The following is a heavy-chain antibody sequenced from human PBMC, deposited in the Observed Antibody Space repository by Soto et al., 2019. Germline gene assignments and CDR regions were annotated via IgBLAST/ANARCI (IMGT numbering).Heavy chain of an antibody. V-gene: IGHV3-30-3*01. Sequence: QVQLVESGGGVVQPGRSLRLSCAASGFTFSTYVMHWVRHAPGKGLEWVAGISKDGNSEHYADSVKGRFTISRDNSKSTLNLQTNSLTGGDTAVYHCAREDESSGHAGTFHHWGQGTLVTVS. CDR3: AREDESSGHAGTFHH. CDR1: GFTFSTYV. J-gene: IGHJ1*01. D-gene: IGHD3-22*01. CDR2: ISKDGNSE.